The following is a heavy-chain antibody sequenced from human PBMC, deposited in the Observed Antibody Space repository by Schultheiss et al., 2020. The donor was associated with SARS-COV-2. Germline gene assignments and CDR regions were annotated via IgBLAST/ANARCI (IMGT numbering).Heavy chain of an antibody. CDR3: ARDSSSGWYTGYYYYGMDV. CDR1: GFTFSSYA. J-gene: IGHJ6*02. D-gene: IGHD6-19*01. CDR2: ISYDGSNK. V-gene: IGHV3-30-3*01. Sequence: GGSLRLSCAASGFTFSSYAMHWVRQAPGKGLEWVAVISYDGSNKYYADSVKGRFTISRDNAKNTLYLQMNSLRAEDTAVYYCARDSSSGWYTGYYYYGMDVWGQGTTVTVSS.